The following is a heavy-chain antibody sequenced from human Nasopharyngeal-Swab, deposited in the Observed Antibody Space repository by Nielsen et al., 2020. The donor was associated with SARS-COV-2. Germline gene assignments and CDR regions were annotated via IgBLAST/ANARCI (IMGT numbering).Heavy chain of an antibody. CDR2: IGGAGNT. CDR1: GFTFSSSA. D-gene: IGHD3-3*01. V-gene: IGHV3-23*01. Sequence: GESLKISCAASGFTFSSSAISWVRQAPGMGLEWVSTIGGAGNTLYADSVKGRFTISRDNSKNTVYLQMNSLRAEDTAVYYCARAYTVTIFGVVTAPGWFDPWGQGTLVTVSS. CDR3: ARAYTVTIFGVVTAPGWFDP. J-gene: IGHJ5*02.